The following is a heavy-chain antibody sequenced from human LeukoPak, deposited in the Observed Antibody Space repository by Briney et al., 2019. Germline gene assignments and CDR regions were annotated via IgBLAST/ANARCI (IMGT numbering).Heavy chain of an antibody. V-gene: IGHV3-21*01. J-gene: IGHJ4*02. CDR2: ITSSSSYI. CDR3: ARDPICGDPYYFDY. CDR1: GFTFSTYT. D-gene: IGHD4-17*01. Sequence: GGSLRLSCAASGFTFSTYTMNWVRQAPGKGLEWVSSITSSSSYIYYVDSVKGRFTISRDNAKNSLYLQMNSLRAEDTAVYYCARDPICGDPYYFDYWGQGTLVTVSS.